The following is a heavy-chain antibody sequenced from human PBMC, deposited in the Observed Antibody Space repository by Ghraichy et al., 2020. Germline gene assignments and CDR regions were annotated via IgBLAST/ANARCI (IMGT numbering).Heavy chain of an antibody. Sequence: LSLTCAVSGFTVSSIYLSWVRQPPGKGLEWLSVIYSGGATYYADSVKGRFTISRDNSKNTLYLEMNSLRADDTAVYYCAREYYINNYSPHMDVWGKGTTVTVSS. CDR2: IYSGGAT. J-gene: IGHJ6*03. CDR3: AREYYINNYSPHMDV. CDR1: GFTVSSIY. V-gene: IGHV3-53*01. D-gene: IGHD3-10*01.